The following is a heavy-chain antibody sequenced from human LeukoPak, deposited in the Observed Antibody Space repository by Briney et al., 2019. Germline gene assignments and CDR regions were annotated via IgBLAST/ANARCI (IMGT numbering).Heavy chain of an antibody. CDR2: IYTSGST. CDR3: ARDLPSPYTMRLTLSWFDP. D-gene: IGHD3-22*01. Sequence: SETLSLTCAGHGGSFSGYYWSWIRQPAGKRLEWIGRIYTSGSTNYNPSLKSRVTMSVDTSKNQFSLKLSSVTAADTVVYYCARDLPSPYTMRLTLSWFDPWGQGTLVTVSS. CDR1: GGSFSGYY. V-gene: IGHV4-59*10. J-gene: IGHJ5*02.